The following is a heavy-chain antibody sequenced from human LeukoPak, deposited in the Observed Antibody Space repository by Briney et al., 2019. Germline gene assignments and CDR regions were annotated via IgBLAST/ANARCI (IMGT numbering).Heavy chain of an antibody. D-gene: IGHD4-11*01. J-gene: IGHJ4*02. CDR3: ARDSDTVTREYYFDY. CDR1: GGTFSSYA. CDR2: IIPIFGIA. V-gene: IGHV1-69*04. Sequence: SVKVSCKASGGTFSSYAISWVRQAPGQGREWMGRIIPIFGIANYAQKFQGRVTITADKSTSTAYMELSSLRSEDTAVYYCARDSDTVTREYYFDYWGQGTLVTVSS.